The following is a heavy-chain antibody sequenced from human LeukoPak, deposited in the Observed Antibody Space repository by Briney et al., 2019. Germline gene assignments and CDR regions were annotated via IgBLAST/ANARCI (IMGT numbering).Heavy chain of an antibody. CDR2: IYSGGST. J-gene: IGHJ4*02. CDR1: GFTVSSNY. D-gene: IGHD6-13*01. Sequence: AGGSLRLSCAASGFTVSSNYMSWVRQTPGKGLEWVSVIYSGGSTYYADSVEGRFTISRDNSKNTLYLQMNSLRAEDTAVYYCARDPYSSRAYWGQGTLVTVSS. CDR3: ARDPYSSRAY. V-gene: IGHV3-66*01.